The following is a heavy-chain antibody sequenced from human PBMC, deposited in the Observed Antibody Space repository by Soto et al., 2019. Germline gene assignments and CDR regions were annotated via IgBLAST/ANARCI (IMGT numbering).Heavy chain of an antibody. CDR2: IYYTGRT. J-gene: IGHJ3*02. V-gene: IGHV4-39*07. CDR3: AIEEHYDSSGPMDI. D-gene: IGHD3-22*01. CDR1: GGSISTTTYY. Sequence: PSETLSLTCTVSGGSISTTTYYWGWVRQPPGKGLEWIGNIYYTGRTYYNPSLKSRVTISVDTSKNQFSLKLSSVTAADTAVYYCAIEEHYDSSGPMDIWGQGTMVTVSS.